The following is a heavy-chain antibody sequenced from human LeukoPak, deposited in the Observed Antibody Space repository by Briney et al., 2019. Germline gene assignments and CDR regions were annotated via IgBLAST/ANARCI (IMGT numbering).Heavy chain of an antibody. D-gene: IGHD5-12*01. CDR3: VRGNTGYGNFDQ. Sequence: GGSLRLSCAASGFTFSTYWMHWVRQAPGKELVGVSRVYRDAPNYADSVKGRFTISRDNAQNTLYLQMNSLRAEDTAVYYCVRGNTGYGNFDQWGQGTLVTVSS. CDR2: VYRDAP. V-gene: IGHV3-74*01. J-gene: IGHJ4*02. CDR1: GFTFSTYW.